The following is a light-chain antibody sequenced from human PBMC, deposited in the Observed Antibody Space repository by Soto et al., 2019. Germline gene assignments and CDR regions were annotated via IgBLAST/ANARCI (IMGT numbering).Light chain of an antibody. Sequence: QSALTQPASVSGYPGQSITFSCTGTSSDVGGYDYVSWYQQHPGKAPKLMIYDVSNRPSGVSNRFSGSKSGNTASLTISGLQAEDEADYYCSSYTSSSTVVFGGGTKLTVL. CDR1: SSDVGGYDY. CDR2: DVS. CDR3: SSYTSSSTVV. V-gene: IGLV2-14*01. J-gene: IGLJ2*01.